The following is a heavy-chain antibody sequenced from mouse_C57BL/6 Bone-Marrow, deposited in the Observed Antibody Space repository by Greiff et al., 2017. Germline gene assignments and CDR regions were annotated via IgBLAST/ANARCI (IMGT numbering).Heavy chain of an antibody. CDR2: ISSGGSYT. CDR1: GFTFSSYG. J-gene: IGHJ3*01. V-gene: IGHV5-6*01. D-gene: IGHD2-3*01. Sequence: EVMLVESGGDLVKPGGSLKLSCAASGFTFSSYGMSWVRQTPDKRLEWVATISSGGSYTYYPDSVRGRFTISRDKAKNTLYLQMSSLKSEDTAMYYCARSFYDWFAYWGQGTLVTVSA. CDR3: ARSFYDWFAY.